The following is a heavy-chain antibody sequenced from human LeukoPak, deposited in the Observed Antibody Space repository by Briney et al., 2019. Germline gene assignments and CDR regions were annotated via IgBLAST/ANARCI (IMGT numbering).Heavy chain of an antibody. CDR1: GFMLSDYG. V-gene: IGHV3-30*02. J-gene: IGHJ4*02. D-gene: IGHD6-13*01. CDR3: VKDQAGG. CDR2: IRYDGTEE. Sequence: GGSLRLSCAARGFMLSDYGMHWVRQAPGTGLKWVAFIRYDGTEEYYADSVRGRFTIPRDNSKNTVYLQMNSLKTEDTAVYYCVKDQAGGWGQGTVVIVSS.